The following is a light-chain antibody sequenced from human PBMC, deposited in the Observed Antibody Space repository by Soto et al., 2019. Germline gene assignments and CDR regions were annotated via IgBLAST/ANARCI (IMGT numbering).Light chain of an antibody. J-gene: IGKJ5*01. CDR2: DTS. CDR1: QSLTNSF. CDR3: QQYGTSEII. Sequence: EVVLTQSPGSVPLCPGVGATRSFTSSQSLTNSFTAWYQQRPGQAPRLLIYDTSSRASGIPDRFSGSGSGTDFTLTISRLETEDFAVFYCQQYGTSEIIFGQGTGLE. V-gene: IGKV3-20*01.